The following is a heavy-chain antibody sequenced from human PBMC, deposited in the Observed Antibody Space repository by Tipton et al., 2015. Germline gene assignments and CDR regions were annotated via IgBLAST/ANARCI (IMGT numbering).Heavy chain of an antibody. CDR3: GRGVDY. J-gene: IGHJ4*02. V-gene: IGHV3-69-1*01. CDR1: GFVVSHNY. CDR2: IGRRGRTM. Sequence: SLRLSCAASGFVVSHNYMNWVRQAPGKGLEWVSSIGRRGRTMYYADSVRGRFTISRDNTRNSLYLQMNGLRAEDTAVYYCGRGVDYWGQGTLVTVSS.